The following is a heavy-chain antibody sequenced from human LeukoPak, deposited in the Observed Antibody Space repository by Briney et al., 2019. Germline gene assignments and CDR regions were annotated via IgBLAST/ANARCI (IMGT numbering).Heavy chain of an antibody. J-gene: IGHJ4*02. CDR3: AKDLGWELPAEAY. CDR1: GFTFEKYV. V-gene: IGHV3-23*01. CDR2: IYGSGVSI. Sequence: AEGSLRLSCVASGFTFEKYVMNWVRQAPGKGLEWLATIYGSGVSISYADSVKGRFTISRDNSKNTLYLQMNSLRAEDTAMYFCAKDLGWELPAEAYWGQGILDTVSS. D-gene: IGHD1-26*01.